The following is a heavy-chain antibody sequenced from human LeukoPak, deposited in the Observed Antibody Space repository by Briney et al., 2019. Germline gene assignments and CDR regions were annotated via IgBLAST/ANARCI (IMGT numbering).Heavy chain of an antibody. J-gene: IGHJ4*02. CDR2: IYYSGST. V-gene: IGHV4-31*03. Sequence: SETLSLTCTVSGGSISSGGYYWSWIRQHPGKGLEWIGYIYYSGSTYYNPSLKSRVTISVDTSKNQFSLKLSSVTAADTAVYYCARDLFPSGDYALNPNQTSYWGQGTLVTVSS. CDR3: ARDLFPSGDYALNPNQTSY. D-gene: IGHD4-17*01. CDR1: GGSISSGGYY.